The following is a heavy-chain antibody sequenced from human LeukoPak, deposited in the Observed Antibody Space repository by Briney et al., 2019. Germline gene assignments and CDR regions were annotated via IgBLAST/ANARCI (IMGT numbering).Heavy chain of an antibody. V-gene: IGHV3-30*04. J-gene: IGHJ4*02. D-gene: IGHD6-19*01. Sequence: PGGSVRLFCAVSGLTFSSYAMHWVRQAPGKGLEWVAVVSFDGSNKYYADSVKGRFTISRDKSKNTLYLPINSLRAEDTAVYYCARSGIAVAGYFDYWGQGTLVTVSS. CDR1: GLTFSSYA. CDR2: VSFDGSNK. CDR3: ARSGIAVAGYFDY.